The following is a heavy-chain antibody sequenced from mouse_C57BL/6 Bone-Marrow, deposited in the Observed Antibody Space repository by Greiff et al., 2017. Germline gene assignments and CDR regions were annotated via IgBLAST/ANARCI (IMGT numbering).Heavy chain of an antibody. V-gene: IGHV1-4*01. D-gene: IGHD1-1*01. Sequence: QVQLQLSGAELARPGASVKMSCKASGYTFTSYTMHWVKQRPGQGLEWIGYINPSSGYTKYNQKFKDKATLTADKSSSTAYMQLSSLTSEDSAVYYCARFTTVVARGFAYWGQGTLVTVSA. CDR2: INPSSGYT. CDR1: GYTFTSYT. CDR3: ARFTTVVARGFAY. J-gene: IGHJ3*01.